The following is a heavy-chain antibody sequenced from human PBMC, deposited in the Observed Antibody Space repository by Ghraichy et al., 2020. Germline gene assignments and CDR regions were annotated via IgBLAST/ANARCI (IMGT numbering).Heavy chain of an antibody. J-gene: IGHJ3*01. Sequence: GGSLRLSCAASSFTFSNNVLSWVRQAPGKGLEWVSAISGSSGSKNYADSVKGRFTISRDNSKKMIYLQMNSLRAEDTAVYYCAKADGGSNWGYGYDVWGQGTMVTVSS. V-gene: IGHV3-23*01. CDR1: SFTFSNNV. CDR3: AKADGGSNWGYGYDV. CDR2: ISGSSGSK. D-gene: IGHD7-27*01.